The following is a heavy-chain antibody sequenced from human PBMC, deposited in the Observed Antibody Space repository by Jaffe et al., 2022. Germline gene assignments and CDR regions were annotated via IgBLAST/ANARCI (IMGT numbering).Heavy chain of an antibody. Sequence: QVQLQESGPGLVKPSETLSLTCAVSGYSISSGYYWGWIRQPPGKGLEWIGSIYHSGSTYYNPSLKSRVTISVDTSKNQFSLKLSSVTAADTAVYYCARDGRVRPGVGSGWYVGYWGQGTLVTVSS. CDR1: GYSISSGYY. D-gene: IGHD6-19*01. CDR3: ARDGRVRPGVGSGWYVGY. CDR2: IYHSGST. J-gene: IGHJ4*02. V-gene: IGHV4-38-2*02.